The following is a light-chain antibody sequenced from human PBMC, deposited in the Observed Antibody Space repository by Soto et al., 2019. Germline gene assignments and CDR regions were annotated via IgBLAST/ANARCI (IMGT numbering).Light chain of an antibody. CDR2: GAS. CDR1: QSVSGN. CDR3: QQYNNWFSIT. J-gene: IGKJ5*01. Sequence: EIVMTQSPATLSVSPGERATLSCRASQSVSGNLAWYQQKPGQAPRLLIYGASTRANVIPARFSGSGSGTEFTLTISSLQSEDFAVYYCQQYNNWFSITFGQGTRLEIK. V-gene: IGKV3-15*01.